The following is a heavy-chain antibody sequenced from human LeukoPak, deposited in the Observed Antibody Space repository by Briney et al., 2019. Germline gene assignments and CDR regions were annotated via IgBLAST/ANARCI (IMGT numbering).Heavy chain of an antibody. CDR2: IWYDGSNK. CDR3: ARVFYDILTGYGIFDY. CDR1: GFTFSSYG. Sequence: GGSLRLSCAASGFTFSSYGMDWVRQAPGQGLEWVAAIWYDGSNKHYADSVKGRFTISRDNSKNTLYLQMNSLRADDTAVYYCARVFYDILTGYGIFDYWGQGTLVTVSS. J-gene: IGHJ4*02. V-gene: IGHV3-33*01. D-gene: IGHD3-9*01.